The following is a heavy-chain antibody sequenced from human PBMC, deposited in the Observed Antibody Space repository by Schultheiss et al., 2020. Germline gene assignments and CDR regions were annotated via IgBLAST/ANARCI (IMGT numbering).Heavy chain of an antibody. J-gene: IGHJ4*02. Sequence: GGSLRLSCAASGFTFSDYYMKWVRQAQGKGLEWVAVIWYDGSKKYYADSVKGRFTISRDNSKNTLYLQMNSLRAEDTAVYYCARPTTVNTNLAFDYWGQGTLVTGSS. CDR2: IWYDGSKK. CDR1: GFTFSDYY. V-gene: IGHV3-33*08. CDR3: ARPTTVNTNLAFDY. D-gene: IGHD4-17*01.